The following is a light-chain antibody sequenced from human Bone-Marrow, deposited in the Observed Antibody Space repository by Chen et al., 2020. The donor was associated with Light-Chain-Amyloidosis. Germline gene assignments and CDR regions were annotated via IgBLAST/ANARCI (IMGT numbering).Light chain of an antibody. CDR2: EDD. V-gene: IGLV6-57*01. CDR3: QSYQGSSQGV. J-gene: IGLJ3*02. CDR1: SCNIATNY. Sequence: FMLPPPPSVSDSPVRTAIISSTRSSCNIATNYVQWYQQRPGSSPTTVIYEDDHRPSGVPDRFAGAIDRSSNSASLTISGLKTEDEADYYCQSYQGSSQGVFGGGTKLTVL.